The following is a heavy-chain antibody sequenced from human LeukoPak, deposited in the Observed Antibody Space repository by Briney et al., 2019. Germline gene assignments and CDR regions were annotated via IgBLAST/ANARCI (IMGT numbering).Heavy chain of an antibody. J-gene: IGHJ6*03. CDR1: GFTFNNYN. V-gene: IGHV3-23*01. Sequence: PGGSLRLSCAASGFTFNNYNMNWVRQAPGKALEWVSAISGSGGSTYYADSVKGRFTISRDNSKNTLYLQMNSLRAEDTAVYYCAKDGLTTYYYYMDVWGKGTTVTISS. D-gene: IGHD1-14*01. CDR2: ISGSGGST. CDR3: AKDGLTTYYYYMDV.